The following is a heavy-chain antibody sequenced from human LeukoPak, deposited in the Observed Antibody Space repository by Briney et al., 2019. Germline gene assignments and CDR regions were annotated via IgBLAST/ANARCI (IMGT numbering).Heavy chain of an antibody. V-gene: IGHV1-8*01. CDR2: MKPNSGNT. D-gene: IGHD4-23*01. Sequence: ASVKVSCKASGYTFTNYDINWVRQATGQGLEWLGYMKPNSGNTGYAQKFQGRVTMTRDTSISTAYMELSSLTSEDTAVYYCATELRWKDHWGQGTLVTVSS. CDR1: GYTFTNYD. J-gene: IGHJ4*02. CDR3: ATELRWKDH.